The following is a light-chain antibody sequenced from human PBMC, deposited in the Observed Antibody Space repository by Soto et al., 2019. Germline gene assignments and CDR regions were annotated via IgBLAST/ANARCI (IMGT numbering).Light chain of an antibody. CDR2: GAF. Sequence: IVLTQSPGALSLSTGERATLSCRASQSVSSRYLAWYQQKPGQASRLLIYGAFSRDTGIPDRFSGSWSGTDFTLTISRLEPEDFAVYYCQQYGSSPPYTFGQGTKLEIK. V-gene: IGKV3-20*01. CDR1: QSVSSRY. J-gene: IGKJ2*01. CDR3: QQYGSSPPYT.